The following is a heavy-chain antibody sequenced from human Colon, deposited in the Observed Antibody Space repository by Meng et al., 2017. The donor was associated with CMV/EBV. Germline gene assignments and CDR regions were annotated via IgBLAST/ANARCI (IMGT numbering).Heavy chain of an antibody. CDR3: AREHSSGWYYFDY. CDR1: GFTFSDYY. D-gene: IGHD6-19*01. CDR2: ISSSGSTI. Sequence: GESLKISCAASGFTFSDYYMSWIRQAPGKGLEWVSYISSSGSTIYYADSVKGRFTISRDNAKNSLYLQMNSLRAEDTAVYYCAREHSSGWYYFDYWGRERWSPSPQ. V-gene: IGHV3-11*01. J-gene: IGHJ4*02.